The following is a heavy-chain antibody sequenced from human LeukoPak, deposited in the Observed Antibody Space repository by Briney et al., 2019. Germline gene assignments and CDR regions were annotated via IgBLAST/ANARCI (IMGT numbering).Heavy chain of an antibody. CDR1: GYTFTSYA. D-gene: IGHD1-14*01. V-gene: IGHV1-46*01. CDR2: INPSGGST. Sequence: ASVKVSCKASGYTFTSYAMNWVRQAPGQGLEWMGIINPSGGSTSYAQKFQGRVTMTRDTSTSTVYMELSSLRSEDTAVYYCARDTVRNHEPDTSLLHWGQGTLVTVSS. J-gene: IGHJ4*02. CDR3: ARDTVRNHEPDTSLLH.